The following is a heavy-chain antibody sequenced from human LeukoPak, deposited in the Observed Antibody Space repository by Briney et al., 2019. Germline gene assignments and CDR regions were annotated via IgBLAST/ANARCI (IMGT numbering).Heavy chain of an antibody. CDR2: IYSGGST. J-gene: IGHJ5*02. CDR3: ARGPTYYDILTGPGRLDP. D-gene: IGHD3-9*01. V-gene: IGHV3-66*01. CDR1: GFTFSSYA. Sequence: GGSLRLSCAASGFTFSSYAMSWVRQAPGKGLEWVSVIYSGGSTYYADSVKGRFTISRDNSKNTLYLQMDSLRAEDTAVYYCARGPTYYDILTGPGRLDPWGQGTLVTVSS.